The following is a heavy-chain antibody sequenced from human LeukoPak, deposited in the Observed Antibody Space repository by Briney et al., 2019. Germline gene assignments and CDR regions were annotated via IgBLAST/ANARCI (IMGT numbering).Heavy chain of an antibody. CDR1: GGSFSGYY. CDR2: INHSGST. J-gene: IGHJ4*02. D-gene: IGHD6-19*01. CDR3: AGGVESSGWYYFDY. V-gene: IGHV4-34*01. Sequence: PSETLSLTCAVYGGSFSGYYWSWIRQPPGKGLEWIGEINHSGSTNYNPSLKSRVTISVDTSKNQFSLKLSSVTAADTAVYYCAGGVESSGWYYFDYWGQGTLVTVSS.